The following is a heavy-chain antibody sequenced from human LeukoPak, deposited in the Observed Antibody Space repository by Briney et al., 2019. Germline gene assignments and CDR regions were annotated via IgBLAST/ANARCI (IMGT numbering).Heavy chain of an antibody. CDR1: GGSISSSSYY. D-gene: IGHD3-3*01. Sequence: PSETLSLTCTVSGGSISSSSYYWGWIRQPPGKGLEWIGSIYYSGSTYYNPSLKSRVTISVDTSKNQFSLKLSSVTAADTAVYYCARHSKLRSLEWLTHFDYWGQGTLVTVSS. CDR3: ARHSKLRSLEWLTHFDY. J-gene: IGHJ4*02. V-gene: IGHV4-39*01. CDR2: IYYSGST.